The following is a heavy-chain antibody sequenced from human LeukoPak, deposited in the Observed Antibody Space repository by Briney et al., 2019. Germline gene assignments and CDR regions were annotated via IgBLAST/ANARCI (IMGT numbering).Heavy chain of an antibody. D-gene: IGHD4-17*01. J-gene: IGHJ4*02. CDR1: GFTFSSYT. V-gene: IGHV3-30-3*01. CDR3: ARAADYGDY. CDR2: ISYDGSNK. Sequence: GGSLRLSCAASGFTFSSYTMHWVRQAPGKGLEWVAVISYDGSNKYYADSVKGRFTISRDNSKNTLYLQMNSLRAEDTAVYYCARAADYGDYWGQGTLVTVSS.